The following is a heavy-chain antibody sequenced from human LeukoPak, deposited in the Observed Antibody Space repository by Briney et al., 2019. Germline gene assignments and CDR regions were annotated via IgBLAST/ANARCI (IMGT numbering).Heavy chain of an antibody. J-gene: IGHJ6*03. CDR2: ISGSSVTT. CDR1: GFPFTSYA. D-gene: IGHD3-9*01. CDR3: AKNVREADWYYYYMDV. Sequence: GGSLRLSCAASGFPFTSYAMTWVRQAPGRGVEGVSAISGSSVTTYFADSVKGRFTITRDNSKNTLYLQMNSLRAEDTAVYYCAKNVREADWYYYYMDVWGKGTTVTVSS. V-gene: IGHV3-23*01.